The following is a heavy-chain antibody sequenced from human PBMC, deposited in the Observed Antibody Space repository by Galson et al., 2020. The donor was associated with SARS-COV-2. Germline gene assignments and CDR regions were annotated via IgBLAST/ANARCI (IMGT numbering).Heavy chain of an antibody. J-gene: IGHJ4*02. CDR3: ARQSYSGVYGLDC. Sequence: SETLSLTCTVSGGSIRGDSDYWACIRQPPGKGLEWIGNIYYTGTTQYNPSLRGRVTITIDRPENHFSLKLNSVTAADTAVYYCARQSYSGVYGLDCWGQGTLVTVSA. V-gene: IGHV4-39*01. CDR2: IYYTGTT. D-gene: IGHD4-17*01. CDR1: GGSIRGDSDY.